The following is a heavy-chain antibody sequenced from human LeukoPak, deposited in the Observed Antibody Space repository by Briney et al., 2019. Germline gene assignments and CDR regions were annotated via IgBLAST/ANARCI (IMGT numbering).Heavy chain of an antibody. CDR1: GGSISSSSYY. V-gene: IGHV4-39*07. D-gene: IGHD5-18*01. CDR2: IYYSGST. J-gene: IGHJ4*02. CDR3: VREGGYSSYYFDY. Sequence: SETLSLTRTVSGGSISSSSYYWGWIRQPPGKGLEWIGSIYYSGSTYYNPSLKSRVTVSVDTSKNQFYLRLSSVSAADTAVYYCVREGGYSSYYFDYWGQGTLVTVSS.